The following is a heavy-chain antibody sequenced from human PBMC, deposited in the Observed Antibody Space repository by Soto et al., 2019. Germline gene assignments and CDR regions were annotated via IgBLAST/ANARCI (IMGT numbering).Heavy chain of an antibody. J-gene: IGHJ5*02. CDR2: NIPIFGTA. V-gene: IGHV1-69*01. D-gene: IGHD3-10*01. CDR3: ARLLVRGVIKLYHNWFDP. Sequence: QVQLVQSGAEVKKPGSSVKVSCKASGGTFSSYAISWVRQAPGQGLEWMGGNIPIFGTANYAQKFQGRVTITADESTSTAYMELSSLRSEDTAVYYCARLLVRGVIKLYHNWFDPWGQGTLVTVSS. CDR1: GGTFSSYA.